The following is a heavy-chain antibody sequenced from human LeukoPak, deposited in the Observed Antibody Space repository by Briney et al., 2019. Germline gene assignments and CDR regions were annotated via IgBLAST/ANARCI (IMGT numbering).Heavy chain of an antibody. V-gene: IGHV1-18*01. J-gene: IGHJ1*01. D-gene: IGHD3-22*01. CDR3: ARDPPGRRYDSSGYRRAECFQH. CDR1: GYTFTSYG. Sequence: ASVKVSCKASGYTFTSYGISWVRQAPGQGLEWMGWISAYNGNTNYAQKLQGRVTMTTDTSTSTAYMELRSLRSDDTAVYYCARDPPGRRYDSSGYRRAECFQHWGQGTLVTVSS. CDR2: ISAYNGNT.